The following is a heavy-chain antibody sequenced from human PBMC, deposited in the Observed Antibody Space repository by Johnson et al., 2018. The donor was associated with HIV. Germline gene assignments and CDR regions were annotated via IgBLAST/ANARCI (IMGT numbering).Heavy chain of an antibody. J-gene: IGHJ3*02. CDR2: ISYDGSTK. Sequence: QVQLVESGGGVVQPGRSLRLSCAASGFTFSSYAMHWVRQAPGKGLECVAVISYDGSTKYYADSVKGRFTISRDNAKNSLYLQMNSLRAEDTAVYYCAREYDAFDIWGQGTMVTVSS. V-gene: IGHV3-30-3*01. CDR1: GFTFSSYA. CDR3: AREYDAFDI.